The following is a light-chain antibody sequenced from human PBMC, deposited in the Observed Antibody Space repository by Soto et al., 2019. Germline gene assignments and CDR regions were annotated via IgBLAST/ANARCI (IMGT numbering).Light chain of an antibody. J-gene: IGKJ1*01. CDR2: GAS. CDR3: QQYGSSPQT. CDR1: QSVSSSY. Sequence: EIVLTQSPGTLSLSPGERATLSCRASQSVSSSYLAWYQQKPGQAPRLLIYGASSRATGIPDRFSGSGSGTECTLTISGLEPEDFAVYYCQQYGSSPQTFGQGTKVEIK. V-gene: IGKV3-20*01.